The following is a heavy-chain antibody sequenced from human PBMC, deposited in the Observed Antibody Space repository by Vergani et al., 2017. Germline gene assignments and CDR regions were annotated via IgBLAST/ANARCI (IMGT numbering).Heavy chain of an antibody. CDR1: GFTFSSYA. J-gene: IGHJ4*02. Sequence: EVQLLESGGGLVQPGGSLRLSCAASGFTFSSYAMSWVRQAPGKGLEWVSAISSSGSTIYYADSVKGRFTISRDNAKNSLYLQMNSLRAEDTAAYYCARAPEMATTSYFDYWGQGTLVTVSS. CDR2: ISSSGSTI. CDR3: ARAPEMATTSYFDY. V-gene: IGHV3-23*01. D-gene: IGHD5-24*01.